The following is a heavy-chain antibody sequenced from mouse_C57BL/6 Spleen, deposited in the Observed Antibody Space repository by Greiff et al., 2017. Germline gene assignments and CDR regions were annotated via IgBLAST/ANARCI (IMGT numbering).Heavy chain of an antibody. V-gene: IGHV1-82*01. CDR1: GYAFSSSW. D-gene: IGHD1-1*02. J-gene: IGHJ2*01. CDR3: ARMVAPSDYFDY. CDR2: IYPGGGDT. Sequence: QVQLQQSGPELVKPGASVKISCKASGYAFSSSWMNWVKQRPGKGLEWIGRIYPGGGDTNYNGKFKGKATLTADKSSSTAYVQLSSLTSEDSAVYFCARMVAPSDYFDYWGQGTTLTVSS.